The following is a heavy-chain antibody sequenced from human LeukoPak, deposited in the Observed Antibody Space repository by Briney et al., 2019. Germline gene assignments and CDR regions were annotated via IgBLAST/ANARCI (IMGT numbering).Heavy chain of an antibody. J-gene: IGHJ3*02. CDR2: VNRDGNEK. CDR1: GFTFNKYW. CDR3: VRDDGNRTGSTYYDAFDI. V-gene: IGHV3-7*03. Sequence: GGSLRLSCVASGFTFNKYWMIWVRQAPGKGLEWVANVNRDGNEKHYVDSVEGRFAISRDNAKNSLYLQMNSLRNEDAAVYYCVRDDGNRTGSTYYDAFDIWGQGTLVTVSS. D-gene: IGHD2/OR15-2a*01.